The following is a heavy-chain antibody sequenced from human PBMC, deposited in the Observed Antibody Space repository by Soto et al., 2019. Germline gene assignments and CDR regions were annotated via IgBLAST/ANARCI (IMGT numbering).Heavy chain of an antibody. V-gene: IGHV3-74*01. Sequence: GSLRLSCAASGFTFGSYWMNWVRQAPGKGLVWVSRIDSDGSSTTYADSVKGRFTTSRDNAKNTLYLQMSSLRVEDTAVYYCARGRPYGMDVWGQGTTGTV. CDR3: ARGRPYGMDV. CDR2: IDSDGSST. CDR1: GFTFGSYW. J-gene: IGHJ6*02.